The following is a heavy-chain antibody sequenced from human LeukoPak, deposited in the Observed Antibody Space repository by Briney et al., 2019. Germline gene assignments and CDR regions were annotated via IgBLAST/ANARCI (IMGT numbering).Heavy chain of an antibody. CDR3: ARDLAYDSSGYYYVGDAFDI. CDR1: GFTFSSYW. Sequence: GGSLRLSCAASGFTFSSYWMSWVRQAPGEGLEWVANIKQDGSEKYYVDSVKGRFTISRDNAKNSLYLQMNSLRAEDTAVYYCARDLAYDSSGYYYVGDAFDIWGQGTMVTVSS. CDR2: IKQDGSEK. J-gene: IGHJ3*02. V-gene: IGHV3-7*01. D-gene: IGHD3-22*01.